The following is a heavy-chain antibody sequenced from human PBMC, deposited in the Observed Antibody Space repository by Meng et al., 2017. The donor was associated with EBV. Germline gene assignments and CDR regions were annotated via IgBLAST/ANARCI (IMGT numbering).Heavy chain of an antibody. V-gene: IGHV1-3*01. CDR3: VRGPPVGVPGPGDY. CDR2: INVGVGYT. Sequence: QFQHEQSGVEVKDPGASVKVSCKASGYAFTSYILHWGRQAPGQRLEWMGRINVGVGYTKYSQKFQGRVIISSDTSATTGYMELSRLCSEDTAVYYCVRGPPVGVPGPGDYWGQGTLVTVSS. J-gene: IGHJ4*02. D-gene: IGHD2-21*01. CDR1: GYAFTSYI.